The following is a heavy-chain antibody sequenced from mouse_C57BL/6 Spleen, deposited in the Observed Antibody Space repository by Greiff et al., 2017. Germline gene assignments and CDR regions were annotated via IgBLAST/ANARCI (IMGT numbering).Heavy chain of an antibody. CDR3: ARTEDYGSSYDAMDY. Sequence: QVQLQQPGAELVKPGASVKLSCKASGYTFTSYWMHWVKQRPGRGLEWIGRIDPNSGGTKYNEKFKSKATLTVDKPSSTAYIQLSSLTSEDSAVYYCARTEDYGSSYDAMDYWGQGTSVTVSS. V-gene: IGHV1-72*01. CDR2: IDPNSGGT. CDR1: GYTFTSYW. J-gene: IGHJ4*01. D-gene: IGHD1-1*01.